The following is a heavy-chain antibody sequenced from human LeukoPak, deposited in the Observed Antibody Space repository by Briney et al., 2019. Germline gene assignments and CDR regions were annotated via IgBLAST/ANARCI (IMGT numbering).Heavy chain of an antibody. D-gene: IGHD3-10*01. CDR2: IYHSGST. J-gene: IGHJ5*02. CDR1: GYSISSGYY. V-gene: IGHV4-38-2*02. Sequence: SETLSLTCTVSGYSISSGYYWGWIRQPPGKGLEWIGSIYHSGSTYYNPSLKSRVTISVDTSKNQFFLKLTSVTAADTAVYYCARHGLPKYYYDSGSYPRPRHWFDPWGQGTLVIVSS. CDR3: ARHGLPKYYYDSGSYPRPRHWFDP.